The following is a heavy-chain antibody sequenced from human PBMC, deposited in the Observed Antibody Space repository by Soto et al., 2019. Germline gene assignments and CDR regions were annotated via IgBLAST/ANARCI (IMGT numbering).Heavy chain of an antibody. D-gene: IGHD3-16*01. CDR3: ARLICMASMFIY. CDR2: ISGNGGST. Sequence: DGSLILSSATFIFTFISCAMGWVRQAPGKGLEWVSGISGNGGSTYYADSVKGRFTISRDTSKNTLYLQMDSLGAEDTAVYYCARLICMASMFIYWVQG. V-gene: IGHV3-23*01. CDR1: IFTFISCA. J-gene: IGHJ4*02.